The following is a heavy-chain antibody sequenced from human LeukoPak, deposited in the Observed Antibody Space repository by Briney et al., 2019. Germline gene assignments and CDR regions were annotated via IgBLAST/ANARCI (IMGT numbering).Heavy chain of an antibody. CDR2: IYRSGST. D-gene: IGHD2-2*01. CDR1: GFTVSSNY. Sequence: PGGSLRLSCAASGFTVSSNYMSWVRQAPGKGLEWVSVIYRSGSTYYADSVKGRFTISRDNPNNTLYLKINSLRAEDTAVYYCARSLGFCSSSNCQEYLQHWGQGTPVTVSS. J-gene: IGHJ1*01. CDR3: ARSLGFCSSSNCQEYLQH. V-gene: IGHV3-53*01.